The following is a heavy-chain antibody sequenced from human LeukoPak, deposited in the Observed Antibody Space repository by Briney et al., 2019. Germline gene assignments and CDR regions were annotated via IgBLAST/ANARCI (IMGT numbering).Heavy chain of an antibody. V-gene: IGHV3-23*01. CDR3: AKDVRVGGGGMDV. J-gene: IGHJ6*02. CDR1: GFTFSTYA. CDR2: ISDSGAKT. Sequence: GGSLRLFCAASGFTFSTYAMTWVRQAPGKGLEWVSLISDSGAKTYYAGSVKGRFTISRDNSKNTLSLQMNSLRAEDTAVYYCAKDVRVGGGGMDVWGQGTPVTVSS. D-gene: IGHD1-26*01.